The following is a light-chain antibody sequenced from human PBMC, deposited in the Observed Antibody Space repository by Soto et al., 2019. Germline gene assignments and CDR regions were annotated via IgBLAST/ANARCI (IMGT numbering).Light chain of an antibody. J-gene: IGKJ1*01. CDR1: QRITRF. Sequence: DIQIPQSPSSLSASKGDRITITCRASQRITRFLNWYQQKPGEAPNLLIYATSTLQRGVPSRFSGSGSGTDFTLTVSSLQPEDSATYYCQQSYSSPQTFGQGTKVEVK. CDR2: ATS. CDR3: QQSYSSPQT. V-gene: IGKV1-39*01.